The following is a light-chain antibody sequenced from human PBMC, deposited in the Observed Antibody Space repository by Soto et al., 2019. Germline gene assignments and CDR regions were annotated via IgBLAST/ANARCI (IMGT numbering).Light chain of an antibody. V-gene: IGKV3-15*01. Sequence: IGMSQSAATVSVSTGERATLSCRASQSVSSNLAWYQQKPGQAPRLLIYGASTRATGIPARFSGSGSGTEFTLTISSLQSEDFAVYYCQQYNNWPLTFGGGTKVDIK. CDR2: GAS. J-gene: IGKJ4*01. CDR3: QQYNNWPLT. CDR1: QSVSSN.